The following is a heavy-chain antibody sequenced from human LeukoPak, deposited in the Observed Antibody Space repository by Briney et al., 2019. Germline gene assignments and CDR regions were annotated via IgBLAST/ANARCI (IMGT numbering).Heavy chain of an antibody. D-gene: IGHD2-2*01. Sequence: GGSLRLSCAASGFSFTEYYMTWIRQTPGKGLEWLSHISSSGTIIYYADSVKGRFTISRDNAKNSLFLQMNSLRAEDTAVYFCAREGQLLLDGYYAMDVWGQGTTVTVTS. CDR2: ISSSGTII. CDR3: AREGQLLLDGYYAMDV. V-gene: IGHV3-11*01. CDR1: GFSFTEYY. J-gene: IGHJ6*02.